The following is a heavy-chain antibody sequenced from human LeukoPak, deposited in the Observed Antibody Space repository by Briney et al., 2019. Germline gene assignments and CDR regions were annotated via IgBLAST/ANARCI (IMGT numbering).Heavy chain of an antibody. CDR1: GFTFSSYS. V-gene: IGHV3-21*01. D-gene: IGHD2-15*01. J-gene: IGHJ6*04. CDR3: ARLLAAPNYYYGMDV. CDR2: ISSSSSYI. Sequence: GGSLRPSCAASGFTFSSYSMNWVRQAPGKGLEWVSSISSSSSYIYYADSVKGRFTISRDNAKNSLYLQMNSLRAEDTAVYYCARLLAAPNYYYGMDVWGKGTTVTVSS.